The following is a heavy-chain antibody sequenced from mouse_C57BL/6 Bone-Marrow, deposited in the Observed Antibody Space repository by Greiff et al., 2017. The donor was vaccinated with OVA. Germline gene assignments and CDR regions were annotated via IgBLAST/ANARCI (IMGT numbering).Heavy chain of an antibody. CDR1: GFPITSGYY. J-gene: IGHJ1*03. CDR2: IPHSGET. CDR3: AGDRLGSWYFDV. V-gene: IGHV12-3*01. D-gene: IGHD4-1*01. Sequence: VKLMESGPGLVKPSQSLFLTCSITGFPITSGYYWIWIRQSPGKPLEWMGYIPHSGETFYNPSLQSPISITRATSKNQFFLQLNSVTTEDTAMYYCAGDRLGSWYFDVWGTGTTVTVSS.